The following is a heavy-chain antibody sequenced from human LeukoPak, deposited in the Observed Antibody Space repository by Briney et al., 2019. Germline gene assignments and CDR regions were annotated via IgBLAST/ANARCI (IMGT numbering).Heavy chain of an antibody. Sequence: PGGSLRHSCATSGSTFSNYAVNWVRQAPGKGLEWVSSISDSGGSTYYADSVKGRFTISRDNSKNTLYLQMNSLRAEDTAVYYCAKGVYSSSWYYFDYWGQGTLVTVSS. CDR3: AKGVYSSSWYYFDY. V-gene: IGHV3-23*01. J-gene: IGHJ4*02. CDR1: GSTFSNYA. D-gene: IGHD6-13*01. CDR2: ISDSGGST.